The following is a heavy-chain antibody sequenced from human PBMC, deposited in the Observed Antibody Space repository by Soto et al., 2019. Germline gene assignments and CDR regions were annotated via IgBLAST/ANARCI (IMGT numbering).Heavy chain of an antibody. D-gene: IGHD3-16*01. CDR2: ISYSGST. J-gene: IGHJ4*02. CDR3: ARADPDASVGY. CDR1: GGSMSSQY. V-gene: IGHV4-59*11. Sequence: PSETLYLTCTVSGGSMSSQYWTWLRQPPGKGLEWIGYISYSGSTYYNPSLKSRVTISADTSRNQFSLKLSSVIAADTAVYYCARADPDASVGYWGQGTLVTVSS.